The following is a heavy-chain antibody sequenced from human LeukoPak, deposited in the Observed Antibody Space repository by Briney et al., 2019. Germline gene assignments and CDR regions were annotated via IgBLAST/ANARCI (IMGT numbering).Heavy chain of an antibody. CDR3: ARDIVVVPAAIDYFDY. CDR1: GGSISSYY. D-gene: IGHD2-2*01. Sequence: SETLSLTCTVSGGSISSYYWSWIRQPPGKGLEWIGYIYYSGNTNYNPSLKSRVTISVDTSKNQFSLKLSSVTAADTAVYYCARDIVVVPAAIDYFDYWGQGTLVTVSS. J-gene: IGHJ4*02. CDR2: IYYSGNT. V-gene: IGHV4-59*01.